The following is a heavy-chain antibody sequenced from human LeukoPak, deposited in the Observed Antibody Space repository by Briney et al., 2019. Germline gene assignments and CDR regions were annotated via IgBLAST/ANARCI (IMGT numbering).Heavy chain of an antibody. CDR1: GFTFSSYW. D-gene: IGHD3-22*01. CDR3: AGPNYDSSGYYQFDY. CDR2: IKQDGSEK. J-gene: IGHJ4*02. Sequence: GGSLRLSCAASGFTFSSYWMSWVRQAPGKGLEWVANIKQDGSEKYYVDSVKGRFTISRDNAKNSLYLQMNSLRAEDTAVYYCAGPNYDSSGYYQFDYWGQGTLVTVSS. V-gene: IGHV3-7*01.